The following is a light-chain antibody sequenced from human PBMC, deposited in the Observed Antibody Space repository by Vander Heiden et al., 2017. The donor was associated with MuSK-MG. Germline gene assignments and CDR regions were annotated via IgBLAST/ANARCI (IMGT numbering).Light chain of an antibody. Sequence: SALTQPASVSGSPGQSITISCTGTSSDVGSYNLVSWYQQHPGKAPKLMIYAVSKRPSGVSNRFSGSKSGNTASLTISGLQAEDEADYYCCSYAGSSTVFGGGTKLTVL. J-gene: IGLJ2*01. V-gene: IGLV2-23*02. CDR1: SSDVGSYNL. CDR3: CSYAGSSTV. CDR2: AVS.